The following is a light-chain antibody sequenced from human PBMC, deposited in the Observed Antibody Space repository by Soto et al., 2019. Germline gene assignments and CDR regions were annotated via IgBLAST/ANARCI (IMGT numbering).Light chain of an antibody. J-gene: IGKJ4*01. CDR3: QQYNSSPLT. Sequence: DIQMTQSPSTLSASVGDRVTITCRASQSISSWLAWYQQKPGKAPKLLIYKASSLESGVPSRFGGSGSGTEFTLTISSLQPDDFATYYCQQYNSSPLTFGGGTKVEIK. CDR1: QSISSW. V-gene: IGKV1-5*03. CDR2: KAS.